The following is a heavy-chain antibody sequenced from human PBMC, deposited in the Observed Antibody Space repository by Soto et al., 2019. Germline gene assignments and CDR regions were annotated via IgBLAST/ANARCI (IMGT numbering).Heavy chain of an antibody. D-gene: IGHD1-20*01. CDR2: IYYSGST. Sequence: QVQLQESGPGLVKPSQTLSLTCTVSGGSISSGDYYWSWIRQPPGKGLEWIGYIYYSGSTYYNPSLKSRVTISVDTSKNQFSLKLSSVTAADTAVYYCARAPSDNGNDSGYFDYWGQGTLVTVSS. J-gene: IGHJ4*02. V-gene: IGHV4-30-4*01. CDR1: GGSISSGDYY. CDR3: ARAPSDNGNDSGYFDY.